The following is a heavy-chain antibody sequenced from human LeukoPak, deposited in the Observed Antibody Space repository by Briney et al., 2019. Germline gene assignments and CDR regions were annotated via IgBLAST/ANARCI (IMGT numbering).Heavy chain of an antibody. D-gene: IGHD5-18*01. CDR2: INGHGDAT. J-gene: IGHJ4*02. CDR1: GFTFSDYS. Sequence: GGSLRLSCAASGFTFSDYSMNGVRQAPGKGLEWVSYINGHGDATYYADSVEGRFSISRDNAKKSLYLQMDSLRAEDTAVYYCARDLPRGYSCDYWGQGTLVTVSS. CDR3: ARDLPRGYSCDY. V-gene: IGHV3-48*01.